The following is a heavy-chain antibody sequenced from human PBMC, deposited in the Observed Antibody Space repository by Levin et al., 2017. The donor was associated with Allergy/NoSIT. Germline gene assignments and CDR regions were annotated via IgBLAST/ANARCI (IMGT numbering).Heavy chain of an antibody. J-gene: IGHJ6*03. Sequence: PGGSLRLSCAASGFTFSSYAMSWVRQAPGKGLEWVSAISGSGGSTYYADSVKGRFTISRDNSKNTLYLQMNSLRAEDTAVYYCAKCPATVGYYYYYMDVWGKGTTVTVSS. CDR2: ISGSGGST. V-gene: IGHV3-23*01. D-gene: IGHD4-23*01. CDR3: AKCPATVGYYYYYMDV. CDR1: GFTFSSYA.